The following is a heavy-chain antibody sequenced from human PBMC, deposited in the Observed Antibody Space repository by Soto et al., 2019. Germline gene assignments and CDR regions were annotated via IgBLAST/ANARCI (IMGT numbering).Heavy chain of an antibody. Sequence: PSETLSLTCAVYGGSFIGYYWIWSRHPPGKGLEWIGEINHSGSTNYNPSLKSRVTISVDTSKNQFSLKLSSVTAADTAVYYCARVRGTMIAVVIPQTRGWFDPWGQGTLVTVSS. V-gene: IGHV4-34*01. J-gene: IGHJ5*02. D-gene: IGHD3-22*01. CDR1: GGSFIGYY. CDR2: INHSGST. CDR3: ARVRGTMIAVVIPQTRGWFDP.